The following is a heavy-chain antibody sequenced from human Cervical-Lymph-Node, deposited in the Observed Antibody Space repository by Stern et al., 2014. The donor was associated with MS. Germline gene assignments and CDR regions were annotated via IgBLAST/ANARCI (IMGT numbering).Heavy chain of an antibody. CDR3: ARGPYCSSTSCYSNGYHFYGLDV. J-gene: IGHJ6*02. CDR2: IRGYNGDT. D-gene: IGHD2-2*01. Sequence: QLVQSGGEVRKPGASVKVSCKASGYTFTSFGISWLRRAPGQGLEWLGWIRGYNGDTKYPQQFQGRVILTTDTSMTTAYMDLTSLRSDDTAMYYCARGPYCSSTSCYSNGYHFYGLDVWGQGTTVTVSS. CDR1: GYTFTSFG. V-gene: IGHV1-18*01.